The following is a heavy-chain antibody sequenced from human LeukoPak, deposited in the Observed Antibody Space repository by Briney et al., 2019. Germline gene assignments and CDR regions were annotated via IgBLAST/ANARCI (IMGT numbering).Heavy chain of an antibody. D-gene: IGHD6-13*01. Sequence: PSETLSLTCAVYGGSFSGYYWSWIRQPPGKGLEWIGYIHTSGSTNYNPSLKSRVTISADTSENQFSLKLSSVTAADTAVYYCASRQRSSSWSGEYFQHWGQGTLVTVSS. J-gene: IGHJ1*01. CDR2: IHTSGST. CDR3: ASRQRSSSWSGEYFQH. V-gene: IGHV4-4*09. CDR1: GGSFSGYY.